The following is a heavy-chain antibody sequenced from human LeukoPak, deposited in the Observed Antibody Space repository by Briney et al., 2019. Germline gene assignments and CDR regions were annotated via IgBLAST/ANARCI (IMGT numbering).Heavy chain of an antibody. D-gene: IGHD3-10*01. Sequence: GGSLRLSCAASGFTFSSYWMHWVRQAPGEGLVWVSRINSDGSTTNYADSVKDRFIISRDNSKNTLYLQMSSLRAEDTAVYYCVKTYGMGSFSNWGQGTLVTVSS. CDR3: VKTYGMGSFSN. CDR2: INSDGSTT. J-gene: IGHJ4*02. V-gene: IGHV3-74*01. CDR1: GFTFSSYW.